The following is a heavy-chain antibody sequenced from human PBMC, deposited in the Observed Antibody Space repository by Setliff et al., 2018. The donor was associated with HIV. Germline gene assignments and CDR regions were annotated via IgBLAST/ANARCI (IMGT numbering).Heavy chain of an antibody. J-gene: IGHJ5*02. CDR3: AKGGISYSSAWYGS. Sequence: GGSLRLSCAASRFTFSNYVMSWVRQAPGKGLEWVSDISNSGGITYYADSVKGRFTVSRDNSKNLVYLQMNSLRAEDTAVYYCAKGGISYSSAWYGSWGQGTPVTVSS. CDR1: RFTFSNYV. D-gene: IGHD6-19*01. V-gene: IGHV3-23*01. CDR2: ISNSGGIT.